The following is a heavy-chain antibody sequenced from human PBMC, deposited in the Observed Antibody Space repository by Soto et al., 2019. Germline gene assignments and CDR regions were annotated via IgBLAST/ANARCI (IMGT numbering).Heavy chain of an antibody. Sequence: QVQLVESGGGVVQPGRSLRLSCAASGFTFSSYGMHWVRQAPGKGLEWVAVISYDGSNKYYADSVKGRFTISRDNPKNTLYLQMNSLRAEDTAVYYCAKDLGDYYDSSGYLFDYWGQGTLVTVSS. J-gene: IGHJ4*02. V-gene: IGHV3-30*18. CDR1: GFTFSSYG. D-gene: IGHD3-22*01. CDR3: AKDLGDYYDSSGYLFDY. CDR2: ISYDGSNK.